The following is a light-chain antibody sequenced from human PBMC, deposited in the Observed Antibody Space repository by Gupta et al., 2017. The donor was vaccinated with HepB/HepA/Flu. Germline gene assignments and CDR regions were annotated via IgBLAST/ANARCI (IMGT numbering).Light chain of an antibody. J-gene: IGKJ5*01. Sequence: EIVLTQSPATLSLSPGERATLSCRASQSVSSYLAWYQQKPGQAPRLLIYDASNRDTGIPARFSGSGYGKHFTLTISSREPEDFAVYYCQQRSNWPPLTFGQGTLLEIK. V-gene: IGKV3-11*01. CDR2: DAS. CDR3: QQRSNWPPLT. CDR1: QSVSSY.